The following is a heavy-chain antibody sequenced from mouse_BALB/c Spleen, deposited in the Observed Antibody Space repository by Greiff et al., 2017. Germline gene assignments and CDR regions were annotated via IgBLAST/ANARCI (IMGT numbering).Heavy chain of an antibody. J-gene: IGHJ4*01. CDR1: GYTFTSYW. CDR3: TRSPDGTVVATKAMDY. D-gene: IGHD1-1*01. V-gene: IGHV1-69*02. CDR2: IYPSDSYT. Sequence: QVQLKQPGAELVRPGASVKLSCKASGYTFTSYWINWVKQRPGQGLEWIGNIYPSDSYTNYNQKFKDKATLTVDKSSSTAYMQLSSPTSEDSAVYYCTRSPDGTVVATKAMDYWGQGTSVTVSS.